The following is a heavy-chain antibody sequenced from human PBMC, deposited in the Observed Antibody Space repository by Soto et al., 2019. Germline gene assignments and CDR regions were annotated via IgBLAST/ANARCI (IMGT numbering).Heavy chain of an antibody. V-gene: IGHV1-18*01. CDR3: ARDSSSAGYYYGMDV. Sequence: QVHLVQSGAEVKKPGASVKVSCKASNETLTTYVIIWVRQAPGQGLEWMGWVSGYNGHSSSAQKFQDRVIMTADTSTNQAYMELWSLTPDDSSVYFCARDSSSAGYYYGMDVWGQGTTVTVSS. CDR1: NETLTTYV. D-gene: IGHD6-6*01. CDR2: VSGYNGHS. J-gene: IGHJ6*02.